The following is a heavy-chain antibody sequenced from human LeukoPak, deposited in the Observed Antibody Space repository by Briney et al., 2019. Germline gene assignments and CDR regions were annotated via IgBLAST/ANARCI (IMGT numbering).Heavy chain of an antibody. CDR3: ARTYGDYVSLGYFDL. J-gene: IGHJ2*01. Sequence: GRSLRLSCAASGFTFSSYAMHWVRQAPGKGLEWVAVISYDGSNKYYADSVKGRFTISRDSSKNTLYLQMNSLRAEDTAVYYCARTYGDYVSLGYFDLWGRGTLVTVSS. D-gene: IGHD4-17*01. CDR1: GFTFSSYA. V-gene: IGHV3-30-3*01. CDR2: ISYDGSNK.